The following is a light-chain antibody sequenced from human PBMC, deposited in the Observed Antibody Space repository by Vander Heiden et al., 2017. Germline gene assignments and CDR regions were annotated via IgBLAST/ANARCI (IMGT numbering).Light chain of an antibody. CDR1: NIGSKS. CDR2: DDS. J-gene: IGLJ3*02. V-gene: IGLV3-21*02. CDR3: EVWDSSSDHWV. Sequence: SYVLPQPPSVSVAPGQPARITCGGNNIGSKSVHWYQQKAGQAPVLVVYDDSDRPSGIPERFSGSNAGNTATLTISRVEAEDEDDYYCEVWDSSSDHWVFGGGTKLTVL.